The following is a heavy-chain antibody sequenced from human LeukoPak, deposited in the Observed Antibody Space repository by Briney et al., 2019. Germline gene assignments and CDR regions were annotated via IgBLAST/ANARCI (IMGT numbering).Heavy chain of an antibody. CDR2: ISGSGGST. D-gene: IGHD3-22*01. V-gene: IGHV3-23*01. CDR3: AKDQILTMIVVVQDAFDI. CDR1: GFTFSSYA. J-gene: IGHJ3*02. Sequence: GALRLSCAASGFTFSSYAMSWVRQAPGKGLEWVSAISGSGGSTYYADSVKGRFTISRDNSKNTLYLQMNSLRVEDTAVYYCAKDQILTMIVVVQDAFDIWGQGTMVTVSS.